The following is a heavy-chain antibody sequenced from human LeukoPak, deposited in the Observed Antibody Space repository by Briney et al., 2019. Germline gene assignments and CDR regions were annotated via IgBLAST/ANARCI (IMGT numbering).Heavy chain of an antibody. CDR1: GFTFSSLY. CDR3: ARGGDIWFGELFQYFQH. V-gene: IGHV3-21*01. Sequence: GGSLRLSCAASGFTFSSLYMNWVRQAPGKGLEWVSSISSSDSYMYYADSVKGRFTISRDNAKNSLYLQMNSLRAEDTAVYYCARGGDIWFGELFQYFQHWGQGTLVTVSS. J-gene: IGHJ1*01. CDR2: ISSSDSYM. D-gene: IGHD3-10*01.